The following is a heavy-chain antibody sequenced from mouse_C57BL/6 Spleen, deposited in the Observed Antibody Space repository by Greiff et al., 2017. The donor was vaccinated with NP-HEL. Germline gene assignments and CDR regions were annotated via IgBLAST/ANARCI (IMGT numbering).Heavy chain of an antibody. V-gene: IGHV1-42*01. Sequence: VQLQQSGPELVKPGASVKISCKASGYSFTGYYMNWVKQSPEKSLEWIGEINPNTGGTTYNQKFKAKATLTVDKSSSTAYMQLKSLTSEDSAVYYCARSDYYGSPRMDYWGQGTSVTVSS. CDR3: ARSDYYGSPRMDY. D-gene: IGHD1-2*01. J-gene: IGHJ4*01. CDR2: INPNTGGT. CDR1: GYSFTGYY.